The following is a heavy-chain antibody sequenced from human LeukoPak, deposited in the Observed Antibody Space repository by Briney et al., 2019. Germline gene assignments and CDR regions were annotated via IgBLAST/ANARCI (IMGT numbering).Heavy chain of an antibody. CDR1: GYTFTSYD. CDR2: INPNSGGT. D-gene: IGHD1-1*01. Sequence: ASVKVSCKASGYTFTSYDMHWVRQAPGQGLEWMGWINPNSGGTNYAQKFQGRVTMTRDTSISTAYMELSRLRSDDTAVYYCARGPTGTTLELLCRSYWGQGTLVTVSS. V-gene: IGHV1-2*02. J-gene: IGHJ4*02. CDR3: ARGPTGTTLELLCRSY.